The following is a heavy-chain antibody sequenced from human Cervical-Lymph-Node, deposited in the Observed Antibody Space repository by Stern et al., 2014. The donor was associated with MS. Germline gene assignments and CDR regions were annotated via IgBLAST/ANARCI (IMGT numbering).Heavy chain of an antibody. Sequence: VQLVESGGGVVQPGRSLRLYCAASGFTFSSYGMYWVRQGPVKGLVCVVIISYDSRYKYYEDAVKGRFTISRDNSKNTLYLQMNSLKTDDTAVYYCILATIIRYYWGQGTLVTVSS. CDR2: ISYDSRYK. V-gene: IGHV3-30*03. J-gene: IGHJ4*02. CDR1: GFTFSSYG. D-gene: IGHD5-24*01. CDR3: ILATIIRYY.